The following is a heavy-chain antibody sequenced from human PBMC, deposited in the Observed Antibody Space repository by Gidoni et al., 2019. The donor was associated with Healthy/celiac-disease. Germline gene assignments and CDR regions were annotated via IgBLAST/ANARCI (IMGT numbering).Heavy chain of an antibody. V-gene: IGHV3-33*01. CDR1: GFPFSSYG. Sequence: VQLVESGGGVVQPGRSLGLSCAASGFPFSSYGMPWGRQAPGKGLEWVAVIWYDGSNKYYADSVKGRFTISRDNSKNTLYRQMNSLRAEDTAVYYCARDPHCSSTSCPQTGFDYWGQGTLVTVSS. D-gene: IGHD2-2*01. CDR3: ARDPHCSSTSCPQTGFDY. J-gene: IGHJ4*02. CDR2: IWYDGSNK.